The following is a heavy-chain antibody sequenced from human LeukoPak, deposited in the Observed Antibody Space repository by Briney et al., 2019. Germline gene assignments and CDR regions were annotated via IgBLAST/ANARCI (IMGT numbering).Heavy chain of an antibody. CDR3: AKGLTYYYDSSGYPVY. CDR2: ISGSAAVT. Sequence: GGSLRLSCAASGFTFSSYAMSWVRQSPGKGLEWVSGISGSAAVTYYADSVKGRFTISRDNSKNTLYLQMNGLRAEDTAVYYRAKGLTYYYDSSGYPVYWGQGTLVTVSS. D-gene: IGHD3-22*01. V-gene: IGHV3-23*01. J-gene: IGHJ4*02. CDR1: GFTFSSYA.